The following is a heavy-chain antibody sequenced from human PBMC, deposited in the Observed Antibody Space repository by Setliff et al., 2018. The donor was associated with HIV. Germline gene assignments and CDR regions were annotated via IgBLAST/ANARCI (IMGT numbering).Heavy chain of an antibody. CDR3: ARWELYYYSMDV. D-gene: IGHD1-26*01. J-gene: IGHJ6*03. CDR2: INHSGST. V-gene: IGHV4-34*01. Sequence: PSETLSLTCAVYGGSFSGYYWSWIRQPPGKGLEWIGEINHSGSTNYNPSLKSRVTISVDTSKNQFSLKLSSVTAADTAVYYCARWELYYYSMDVWGKGTTVTVSS. CDR1: GGSFSGYY.